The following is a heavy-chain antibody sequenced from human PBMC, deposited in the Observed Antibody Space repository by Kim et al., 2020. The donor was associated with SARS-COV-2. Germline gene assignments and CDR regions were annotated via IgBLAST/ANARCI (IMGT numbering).Heavy chain of an antibody. D-gene: IGHD4-4*01. CDR3: ARFEVEMTTISGGAFDI. J-gene: IGHJ3*02. V-gene: IGHV4-30-2*04. Sequence: RQSRFTISVDMSKNQFSLKLSSVTAADTAVYFCARFEVEMTTISGGAFDIWGQGTMVTVSS.